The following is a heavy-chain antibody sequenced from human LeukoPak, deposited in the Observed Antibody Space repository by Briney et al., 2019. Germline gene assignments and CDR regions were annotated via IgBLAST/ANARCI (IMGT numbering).Heavy chain of an antibody. D-gene: IGHD5-24*01. Sequence: PSETLSLTCTVSGGSISSGSYYWSWIRQPAGKGLEWIGRIYTSGSTNYNPSLKSRVTISVDTSKNQFSLKLSSVTAADTAVYYCARARRDGYNTLGYWGQGTLVTVSS. CDR3: ARARRDGYNTLGY. V-gene: IGHV4-61*02. CDR2: IYTSGST. J-gene: IGHJ4*02. CDR1: GGSISSGSYY.